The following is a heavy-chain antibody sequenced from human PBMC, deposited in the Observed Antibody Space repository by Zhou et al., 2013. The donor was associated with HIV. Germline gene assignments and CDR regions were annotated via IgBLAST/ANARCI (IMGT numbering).Heavy chain of an antibody. CDR2: IIPIFGTA. V-gene: IGHV1-69*05. D-gene: IGHD5-18*01. Sequence: QVQLVQSGAEVKKPGSSVKVSCKASGGTFSSYAISWVRQAPGQGLEWMGGIIPIFGTANYAQKFQGRVTITTDESTSTAYMELSSLRSEDTAVYYCARSSHTAMVAYYYYYYMDVWGKGTTVTVSS. J-gene: IGHJ6*03. CDR1: GGTFSSYA. CDR3: ARSSHTAMVAYYYYYYMDV.